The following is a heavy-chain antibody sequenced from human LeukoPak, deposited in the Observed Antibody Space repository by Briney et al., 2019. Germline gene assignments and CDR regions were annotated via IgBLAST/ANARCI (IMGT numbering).Heavy chain of an antibody. CDR3: ARSGPRGGYHLPITDY. D-gene: IGHD2-2*01. CDR2: ISSSGSTI. J-gene: IGHJ4*02. CDR1: GFTFSSYA. V-gene: IGHV3-48*03. Sequence: GGSLRLSCAASGFTFSSYAMSWVRQAPGKGLEWVSYISSSGSTIYYADSVKGRFTISRDNAKNSLYLQMNSLRAEDTAVYYCARSGPRGGYHLPITDYWGQGTLVTVSS.